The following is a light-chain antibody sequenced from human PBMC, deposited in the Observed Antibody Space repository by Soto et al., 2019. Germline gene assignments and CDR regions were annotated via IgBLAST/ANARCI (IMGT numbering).Light chain of an antibody. CDR1: SSNIGSNF. V-gene: IGLV1-44*01. CDR2: TNN. CDR3: VAWDDGLKGEV. J-gene: IGLJ7*01. Sequence: QSVLTQPPSASGTPGQRVTISCSGSSSNIGSNFVNWFQQLPGTAPKLLIYTNNQRPSGVPDRFSASKSGTSASLAISGLQSEDEADYYCVAWDDGLKGEVFGGGTQLTVL.